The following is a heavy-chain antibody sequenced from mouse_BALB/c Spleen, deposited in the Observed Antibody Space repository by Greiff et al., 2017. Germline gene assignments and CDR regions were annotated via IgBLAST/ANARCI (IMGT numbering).Heavy chain of an antibody. CDR1: GFSLTGYG. V-gene: IGHV2-6-7*01. Sequence: VKLMESGPGLVAPSQSLSITCTVSGFSLTGYGVNWVRQPPGKGLEWLGMIWGDGSTDYNSALKSRLSISKDNSKSQVFLKMNSLQTDDTARYYCARGYYYGSSSPFDYWGQGTTLTVSS. J-gene: IGHJ2*01. CDR3: ARGYYYGSSSPFDY. CDR2: IWGDGST. D-gene: IGHD1-1*01.